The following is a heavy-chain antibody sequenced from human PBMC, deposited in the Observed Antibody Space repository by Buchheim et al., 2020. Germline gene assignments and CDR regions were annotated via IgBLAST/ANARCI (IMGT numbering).Heavy chain of an antibody. D-gene: IGHD6-19*01. CDR2: IRYDGSNK. CDR3: AKDNTIAVAGDYYSGMDV. CDR1: GFTFSSYG. V-gene: IGHV3-30*02. Sequence: QVQLVESGGGVVQPGRSLRLSCAASGFTFSSYGMHWVRQAPGKGLEWVAFIRYDGSNKYYADSVKGRFTISRDNSKNTLYLQMNSLRAEDTAVYYCAKDNTIAVAGDYYSGMDVWGQGTT. J-gene: IGHJ6*02.